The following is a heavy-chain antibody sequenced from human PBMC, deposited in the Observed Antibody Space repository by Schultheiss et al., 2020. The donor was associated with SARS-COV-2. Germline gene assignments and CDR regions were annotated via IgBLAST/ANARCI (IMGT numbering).Heavy chain of an antibody. CDR3: AAGYCSGGSCYAVYYYYGMDV. J-gene: IGHJ6*02. CDR1: GFTFSSYG. Sequence: GGSLRLSCAASGFTFSSYGMHWVRQAPGKGLEWVAVIWYDGSNKYYADSVKGRFTISRDNSKNTLYLQMNSLRAEDTAVYYCAAGYCSGGSCYAVYYYYGMDVWGQGTTVTVSS. V-gene: IGHV3-33*01. D-gene: IGHD2-15*01. CDR2: IWYDGSNK.